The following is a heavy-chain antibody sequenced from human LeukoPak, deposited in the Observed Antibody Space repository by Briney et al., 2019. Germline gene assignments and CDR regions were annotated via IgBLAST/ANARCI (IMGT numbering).Heavy chain of an antibody. J-gene: IGHJ4*02. CDR1: GYTFTSYG. V-gene: IGHV1-18*01. Sequence: ASVKLSCKSSGYTFTSYGISWVRQPPGQGLEWMGGISAYNGNTNYAQKLQRRVTMTTDTSTSTAYMELRSLRPDDTAVYYCARPRMVRGVIAPYFDYWGQGTLVTVSS. CDR2: ISAYNGNT. D-gene: IGHD3-10*01. CDR3: ARPRMVRGVIAPYFDY.